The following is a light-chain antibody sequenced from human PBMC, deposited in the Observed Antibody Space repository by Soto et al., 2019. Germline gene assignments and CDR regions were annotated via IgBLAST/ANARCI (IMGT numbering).Light chain of an antibody. CDR3: QQYNKWRSS. J-gene: IGKJ2*01. V-gene: IGKV3-15*01. CDR1: QSVGRN. CDR2: GTS. Sequence: EIVMTQSPVALSVSPGESAALSCRASQSVGRNFAWYQQRPGQAPRVLIYGTSTRATGVPARFSGSGSGTDFNLTISSLQSEDFAVYYCQQYNKWRSSFGEGTMLESK.